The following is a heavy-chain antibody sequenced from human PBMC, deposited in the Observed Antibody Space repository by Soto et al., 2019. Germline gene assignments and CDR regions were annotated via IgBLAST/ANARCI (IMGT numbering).Heavy chain of an antibody. CDR1: GGSISSYY. V-gene: IGHV4-59*01. Sequence: SETLSLTCTVSGGSISSYYWSWIRQPPGKGLEWIGYIYYSGSTNYNPSLKSRVTISVDTSKNQFSLKLSSVTAADTAVYYCARDLGYGSGTGYWGQGTLVTVSS. J-gene: IGHJ4*02. CDR2: IYYSGST. CDR3: ARDLGYGSGTGY. D-gene: IGHD3-10*01.